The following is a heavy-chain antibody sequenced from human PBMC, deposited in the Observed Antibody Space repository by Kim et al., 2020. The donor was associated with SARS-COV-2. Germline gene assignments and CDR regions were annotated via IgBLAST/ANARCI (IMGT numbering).Heavy chain of an antibody. D-gene: IGHD2-2*01. CDR2: IKSKTVVGTA. Sequence: GGSLRLSCAVSGIPFSNAWFNWVRQSPGKGLEWFGRIKSKTVVGTADLAAPVRCRLAISRDDSKTTLALLMNSVETGDSAVYYCTTVSMRWGQGTLVTGSS. J-gene: IGHJ4*02. V-gene: IGHV3-15*01. CDR3: TTVSMR. CDR1: GIPFSNAW.